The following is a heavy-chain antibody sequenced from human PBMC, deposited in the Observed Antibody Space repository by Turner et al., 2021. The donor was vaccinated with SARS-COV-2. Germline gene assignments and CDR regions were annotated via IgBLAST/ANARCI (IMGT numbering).Heavy chain of an antibody. Sequence: QVHLQQWGSGVLKPSDTLSLICAVYGGSFSGYYWCWIRQPPGKGLEWIGEINHSGSTNYNPSLKSRVTISVDTSKNQFSPKLSSVTAADTAVFYCARGGGYSYGALDYWGQGTLVTVSS. CDR1: GGSFSGYY. J-gene: IGHJ4*02. D-gene: IGHD5-18*01. CDR2: INHSGST. V-gene: IGHV4-34*01. CDR3: ARGGGYSYGALDY.